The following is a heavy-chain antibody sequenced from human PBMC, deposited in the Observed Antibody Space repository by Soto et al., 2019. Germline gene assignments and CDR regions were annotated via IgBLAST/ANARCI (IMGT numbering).Heavy chain of an antibody. Sequence: GASVKVSCKASGYTFTTYGIGWVRQAPGQGLEWLGWINTHNGNTNYAQNLQGRVIMTADTSTNTAYMELRSLRSDDTAIYYCTREGSAPYYYYGMDAWGQGTTVTVSS. CDR3: TREGSAPYYYYGMDA. V-gene: IGHV1-18*01. J-gene: IGHJ6*02. CDR2: INTHNGNT. CDR1: GYTFTTYG. D-gene: IGHD3-10*01.